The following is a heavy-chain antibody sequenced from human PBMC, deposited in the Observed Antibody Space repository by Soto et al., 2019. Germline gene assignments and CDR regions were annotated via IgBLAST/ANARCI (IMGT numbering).Heavy chain of an antibody. J-gene: IGHJ6*02. CDR2: ISYDGSNK. CDR3: ARGGGVVAATSHYYGMDV. D-gene: IGHD2-15*01. Sequence: QVQLVESGRGVVQPGRSLRLSCAASGFTFSSYAMHWVRQAPGKGLEWVAVISYDGSNKYYADSVKGRFTISRDNSKNTLYLQMNSLRAEDTAVYYCARGGGVVAATSHYYGMDVWGQGTTVTVSS. V-gene: IGHV3-30-3*01. CDR1: GFTFSSYA.